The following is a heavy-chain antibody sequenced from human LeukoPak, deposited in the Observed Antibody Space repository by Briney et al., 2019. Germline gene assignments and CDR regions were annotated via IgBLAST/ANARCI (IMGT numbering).Heavy chain of an antibody. Sequence: HPGGSLRLSCAASGFTFSSYAMSWVRQAPGKGPEWVSAIGGRGGSTYYADFLGGRFIISRDNSKDMVYLQMNSLKVDDTATYYCGKEGGAWGQGTKVTVSS. J-gene: IGHJ5*02. CDR1: GFTFSSYA. CDR3: GKEGGA. D-gene: IGHD3-16*01. CDR2: IGGRGGST. V-gene: IGHV3-23*01.